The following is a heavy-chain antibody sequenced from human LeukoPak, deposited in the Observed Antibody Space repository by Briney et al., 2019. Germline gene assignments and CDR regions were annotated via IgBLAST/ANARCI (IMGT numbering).Heavy chain of an antibody. J-gene: IGHJ3*02. V-gene: IGHV4-59*11. CDR2: IHYSGRT. CDR3: ARLLDNDSSGDPDTFDM. D-gene: IGHD3-22*01. CDR1: GGSISRHF. Sequence: SETLSLTCSVSGGSISRHFWSWIRQPPGKGLDWIAFIHYSGRTKYNPSLQSRVTISIDTSENNFSLKLTSVTAADTAVYYCARLLDNDSSGDPDTFDMWGQGTVVSLSS.